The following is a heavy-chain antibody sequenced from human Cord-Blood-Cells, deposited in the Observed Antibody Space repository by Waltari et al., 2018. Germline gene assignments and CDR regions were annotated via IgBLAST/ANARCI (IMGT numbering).Heavy chain of an antibody. CDR2: IWYDGSNK. CDR1: GFTFSSYG. J-gene: IGHJ4*02. CDR3: ARRGSSSYYFDY. Sequence: QVQLVESGGGVVQPGRSLRLSCAASGFTFSSYGMHWVRQAPGKGLEWVAVIWYDGSNKYYADSGKGRFTISRDNSKNTLYLQMNSLRAEDTAVYYCARRGSSSYYFDYWGQGTLVTVSS. D-gene: IGHD6-6*01. V-gene: IGHV3-33*01.